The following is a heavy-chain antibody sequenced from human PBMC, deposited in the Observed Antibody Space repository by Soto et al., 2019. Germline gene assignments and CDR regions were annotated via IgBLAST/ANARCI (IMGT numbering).Heavy chain of an antibody. CDR1: GYTFTGYY. CDR3: AGVLAYYYDSSGYSEAFDI. D-gene: IGHD3-22*01. Sequence: ASVKVSCKASGYTFTGYYMHWVRQAPGQGLEWMGWINPNSGGTNYAQKFQGRVTMTRDTSISTAYMELSRLRSDDTAVDYCAGVLAYYYDSSGYSEAFDIWGQGTVVTVSS. V-gene: IGHV1-2*02. CDR2: INPNSGGT. J-gene: IGHJ3*02.